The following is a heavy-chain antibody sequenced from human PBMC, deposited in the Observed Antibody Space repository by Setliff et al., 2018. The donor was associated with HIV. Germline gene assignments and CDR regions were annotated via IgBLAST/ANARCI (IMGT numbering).Heavy chain of an antibody. J-gene: IGHJ4*02. CDR3: ARLPAGALFDY. CDR1: GVSISSNRYY. V-gene: IGHV4-39*01. Sequence: KTSETLSLTCTVSGVSISSNRYYWGWIRQPPGKGLEWIGHIYYDGTTHYNASLKSRLTMSLDTSKNQFSLGLNSVTAADTAVYYCARLPAGALFDYWGQGTLVTVS. CDR2: IYYDGTT. D-gene: IGHD7-27*01.